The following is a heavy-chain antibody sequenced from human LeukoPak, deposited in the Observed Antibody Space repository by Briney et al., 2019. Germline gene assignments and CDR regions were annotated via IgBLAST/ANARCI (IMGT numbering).Heavy chain of an antibody. Sequence: ASVKVSCKASGFTFTSYGFSWVRQAPGQGFEWMGWISGYSGNTNSAQKLQGRVTMTTDTSTSTVYMELRSLRSDDTAVYYCARXXRGGSGXYXDYWGQXXXVTV. J-gene: IGHJ4*02. D-gene: IGHD3-10*01. CDR3: ARXXRGGSGXYXDY. V-gene: IGHV1-18*01. CDR1: GFTFTSYG. CDR2: ISGYSGNT.